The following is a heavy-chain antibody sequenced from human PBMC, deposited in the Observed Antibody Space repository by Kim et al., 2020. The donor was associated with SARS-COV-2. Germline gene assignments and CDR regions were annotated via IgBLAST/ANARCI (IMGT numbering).Heavy chain of an antibody. CDR3: ARGRAGVVPTPILGIGPHYDYFIMVV. CDR2: INHSGSI. CDR1: GGSFSGYH. J-gene: IGHJ6*02. D-gene: IGHD3-10*01. Sequence: SETLSLTCAVYGGSFSGYHWSWIRQPPGKGLEWIGEINHSGSINYNPALKRRRTITIDTTTNQSPLKLTSVTAADTGFFFCARGRAGVVPTPILGIGPHYDYFIMVVWGHGTTVTVSS. V-gene: IGHV4-34*01.